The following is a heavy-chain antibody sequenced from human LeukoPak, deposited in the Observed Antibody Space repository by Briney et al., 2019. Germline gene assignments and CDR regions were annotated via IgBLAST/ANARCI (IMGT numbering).Heavy chain of an antibody. D-gene: IGHD2-2*01. CDR3: ARDRVYCSSTSCYVTSFDY. CDR2: INSNRGGT. V-gene: IGHV1-2*02. J-gene: IGHJ4*02. CDR1: GYTFTGYY. Sequence: ASVKVSCKASGYTFTGYYMHWVRQAPGQGLEWMGWINSNRGGTNYAQKFQGRVTMTRDTSISTAYMELSSLRSDDTAVYYCARDRVYCSSTSCYVTSFDYWGQGTLVTVSS.